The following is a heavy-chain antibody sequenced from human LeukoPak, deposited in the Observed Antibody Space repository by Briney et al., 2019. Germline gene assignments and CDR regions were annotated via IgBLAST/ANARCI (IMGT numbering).Heavy chain of an antibody. J-gene: IGHJ4*02. CDR3: ARPGVGFDY. Sequence: GGSLRLSCSASGFTFTSYWMHWVRQAPGKGLVWLSRINSDGTITSYADSLEGRFTISRDNAKNTVYLQMNSLRAEDTAVYYCARPGVGFDYWGQGALVTVSS. CDR1: GFTFTSYW. CDR2: INSDGTIT. V-gene: IGHV3-74*01.